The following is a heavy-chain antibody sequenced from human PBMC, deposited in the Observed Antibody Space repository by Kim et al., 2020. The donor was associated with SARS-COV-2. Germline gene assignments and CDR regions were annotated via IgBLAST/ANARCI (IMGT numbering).Heavy chain of an antibody. CDR1: GGSISRSNSH. D-gene: IGHD1-1*01. CDR2: VYDSGST. Sequence: SETRSLTCTVSGGSISRSNSHWGWIRQPPGKGLEWIGSVYDSGSTFYNPSLKSRVTISVDTSENQLALKLTSVTAADTAVYYCARLEMTGIGGMGGFDP. CDR3: ARLEMTGIGGMGGFDP. V-gene: IGHV4-39*01. J-gene: IGHJ5*02.